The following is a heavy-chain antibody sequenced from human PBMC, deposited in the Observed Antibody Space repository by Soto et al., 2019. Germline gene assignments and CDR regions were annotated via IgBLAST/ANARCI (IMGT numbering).Heavy chain of an antibody. CDR2: IYAGGNT. D-gene: IGHD3-22*01. Sequence: GSLRLSCAASGFSVSGNYMSWVRQAPGKGLEWVSVIYAGGNTHYADSVEGRFTISGDNSNNMLYLQMNSLRAEDTAVYYCVREKVTMIVGFYYFDYWGQGTRVTVSS. V-gene: IGHV3-66*01. J-gene: IGHJ4*02. CDR1: GFSVSGNY. CDR3: VREKVTMIVGFYYFDY.